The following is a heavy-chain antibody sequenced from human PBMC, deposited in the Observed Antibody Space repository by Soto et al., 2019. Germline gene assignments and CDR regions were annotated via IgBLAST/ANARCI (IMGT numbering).Heavy chain of an antibody. Sequence: QVQLLQSGAEVKRPGSSVKVSCEASGGTFSSLGFTWVRQAPGQGLEWMGGIIPFSGRTTFAQKFQGRVTITADESTRATYMELTTLTSDYTAMYYCSTRGTQGRWLEFADYWGQGTLVTGSS. CDR1: GGTFSSLG. J-gene: IGHJ4*02. CDR2: IIPFSGRT. CDR3: STRGTQGRWLEFADY. V-gene: IGHV1-69*01. D-gene: IGHD5-12*01.